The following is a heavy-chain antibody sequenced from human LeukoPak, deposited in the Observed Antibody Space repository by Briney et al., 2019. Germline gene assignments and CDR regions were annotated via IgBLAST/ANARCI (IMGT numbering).Heavy chain of an antibody. CDR2: ISRSGGST. CDR1: GFTFSTNA. D-gene: IGHD4-17*01. Sequence: GGSLKLSCAASGFTFSTNAMSWVRQAPGKGLEWVSGISRSGGSTYYADSVKGRFTISRDNSKNTLYLQMNSLRGEDTAVYYCAKTGSTVTALNWFDPWGQGTLVTVSS. V-gene: IGHV3-23*01. CDR3: AKTGSTVTALNWFDP. J-gene: IGHJ5*02.